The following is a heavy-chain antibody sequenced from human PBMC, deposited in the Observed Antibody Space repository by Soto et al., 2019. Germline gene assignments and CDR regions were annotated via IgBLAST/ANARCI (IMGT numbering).Heavy chain of an antibody. J-gene: IGHJ4*02. D-gene: IGHD3-3*01. Sequence: QVQLVQSGAEVKKPGASVKVSCKASGYTFTGYYMHWVRQAPGQGLEWMGWINPNSGGTNYAQKFQGWVAVTRETSISTAYVELSRLRSDDTAVYYCARVGSTIFHFDYWGQGTLVTVSS. CDR3: ARVGSTIFHFDY. V-gene: IGHV1-2*04. CDR1: GYTFTGYY. CDR2: INPNSGGT.